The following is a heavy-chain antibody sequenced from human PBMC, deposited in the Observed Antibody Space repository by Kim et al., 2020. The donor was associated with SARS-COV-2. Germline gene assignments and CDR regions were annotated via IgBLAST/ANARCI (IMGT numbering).Heavy chain of an antibody. CDR3: VRASIRFSYDY. J-gene: IGHJ4*02. CDR1: GFTFSEHY. Sequence: GGSLRLSCAASGFTFSEHYMDWVRQAPGKGLEWVGSIRKKANGYTKEYAASVKGRFAISRDDSQNSLYLQMNNLKNDDTAVYFCVRASIRFSYDYWGRGTLVTVSS. D-gene: IGHD3-16*01. CDR2: IRKKANGYTK. V-gene: IGHV3-72*01.